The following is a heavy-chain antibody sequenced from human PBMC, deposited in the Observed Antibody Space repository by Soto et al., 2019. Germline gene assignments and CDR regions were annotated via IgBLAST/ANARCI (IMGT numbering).Heavy chain of an antibody. CDR3: AKDIARYSSNWYYFNY. CDR1: GFTFDDYA. J-gene: IGHJ4*02. CDR2: ISWKSGRI. Sequence: EVQLVESGGGLVQPGRSLRLSCAASGFTFDDYAMHWVRQAPGKGLEWVSGISWKSGRIGYADSVKGRFTISRDSAKNSLYLQMNSLRTEDTAVYYCAKDIARYSSNWYYFNYWGQGTLVTVSS. V-gene: IGHV3-9*01. D-gene: IGHD6-13*01.